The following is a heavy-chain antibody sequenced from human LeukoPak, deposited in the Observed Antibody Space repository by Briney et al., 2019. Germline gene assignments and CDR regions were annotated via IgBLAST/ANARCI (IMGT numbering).Heavy chain of an antibody. Sequence: SETLSLTCTVSGYSISSGYYWGWIRQPPGKGLEWIGSIYHSGSTYYNPSLKSRVTISVDTSKNQFSLKLSSLTAADTPGNYCARTWVIGAFDIWRQRTKVTDPS. D-gene: IGHD3-16*02. CDR2: IYHSGST. J-gene: IGHJ3*02. CDR3: ARTWVIGAFDI. V-gene: IGHV4-38-2*02. CDR1: GYSISSGYY.